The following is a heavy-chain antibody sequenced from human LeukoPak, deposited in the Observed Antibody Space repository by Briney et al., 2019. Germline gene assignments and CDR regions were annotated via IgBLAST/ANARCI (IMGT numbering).Heavy chain of an antibody. CDR3: AELGITMIGGV. V-gene: IGHV3-48*03. J-gene: IGHJ6*04. D-gene: IGHD3-10*02. CDR2: ISSSGSTI. CDR1: GFTFSSYE. Sequence: PGGSLRLSCAASGFTFSSYEMNWARQAPGKGLEWVSYISSSGSTIYYADPVKGRFTISRDNAKNSLYLQMNSLRAEDTAVYYCAELGITMIGGVWGKGTTVTISS.